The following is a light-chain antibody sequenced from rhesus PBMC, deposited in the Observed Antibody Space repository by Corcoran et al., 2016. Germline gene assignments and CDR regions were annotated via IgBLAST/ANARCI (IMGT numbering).Light chain of an antibody. CDR1: QGIRNS. Sequence: DIQMTQSPSSLSASVGDTVTITCRASQGIRNSLAWYQQKPGKAPKPLIYYATILESGVPSRFSGSGSGTDFTLTISSLPPEDFASYYCQQPNNSPRTFGQGSKVEIK. CDR3: QQPNNSPRT. J-gene: IGKJ1*01. V-gene: IGKV1S3*01. CDR2: YAT.